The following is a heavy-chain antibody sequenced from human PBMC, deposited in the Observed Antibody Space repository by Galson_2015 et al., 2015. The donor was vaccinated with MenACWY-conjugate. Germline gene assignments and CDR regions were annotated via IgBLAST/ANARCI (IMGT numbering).Heavy chain of an antibody. Sequence: SLRLSCAASGFTFSSYWMHWVRQAPGKGLEWVSVITGGGGNTYDADSVKGRFAISRDNSKNTLYLQMNRLRAEDTVVYYCAKGRPQDGMDVWGQGTTVTVSS. D-gene: IGHD6-6*01. V-gene: IGHV3-23*01. CDR3: AKGRPQDGMDV. J-gene: IGHJ6*02. CDR1: GFTFSSYW. CDR2: ITGGGGNT.